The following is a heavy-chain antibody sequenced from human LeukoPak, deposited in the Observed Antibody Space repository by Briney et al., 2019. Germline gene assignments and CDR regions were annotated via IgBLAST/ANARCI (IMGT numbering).Heavy chain of an antibody. V-gene: IGHV4-59*08. J-gene: IGHJ4*02. Sequence: SETLSLTCTVSGGSIRSYYWSWIRQPPGKGLEWIGYIHYTGSTNHNPSLKSRVTISVDTSKNQFSLQLSSVTATDTAVYFCARHSSSWYPDYWGQGTLVTVSS. CDR1: GGSIRSYY. CDR3: ARHSSSWYPDY. D-gene: IGHD6-13*01. CDR2: IHYTGST.